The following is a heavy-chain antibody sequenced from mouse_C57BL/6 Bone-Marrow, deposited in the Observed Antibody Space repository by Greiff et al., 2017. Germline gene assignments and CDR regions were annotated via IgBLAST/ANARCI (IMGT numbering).Heavy chain of an antibody. CDR1: GYTFTDYA. V-gene: IGHV1-67*01. CDR3: ARDYGSTFAY. Sequence: QVQLQQSGPELVRPGVSVKISCKGSGYTFTDYAMHWVKQSHAKSLEWIGVISTYYGDASYNQKFKDKDTMTVDKSSSTAYMELARLTAEDSAVYYCARDYGSTFAYWGQGTLVTVSA. J-gene: IGHJ3*01. D-gene: IGHD1-1*01. CDR2: ISTYYGDA.